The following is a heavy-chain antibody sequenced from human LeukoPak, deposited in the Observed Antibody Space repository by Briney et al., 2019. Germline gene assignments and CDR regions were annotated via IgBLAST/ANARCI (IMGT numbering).Heavy chain of an antibody. V-gene: IGHV3-15*01. D-gene: IGHD5-18*01. J-gene: IGHJ4*02. CDR1: GFTFNSAW. CDR3: TTYSYGLFHY. CDR2: IQSKTDGGTT. Sequence: PGGSLRLSCAASGFTFNSAWMSWVRQAPGKGLEWVGRIQSKTDGGTTDYAAPVKGRFTISRDDSKNTLYLQMNSLKTEDTAVYYCTTYSYGLFHYWGQGALVTVSS.